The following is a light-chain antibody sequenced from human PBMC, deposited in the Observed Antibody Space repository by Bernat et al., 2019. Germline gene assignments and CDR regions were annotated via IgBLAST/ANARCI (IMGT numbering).Light chain of an antibody. J-gene: IGKJ1*01. V-gene: IGKV1-39*01. Sequence: DIQMTQSPSSLSASVGDRVTITCRASQSISSYLNWYQQKPGKAPKLLIYAASSLQSGVPSRFSGSGSGTDFTLTISSLQPEDFATYYCQQSYSTLGAIGQGTRGEIK. CDR3: QQSYSTLGA. CDR1: QSISSY. CDR2: AAS.